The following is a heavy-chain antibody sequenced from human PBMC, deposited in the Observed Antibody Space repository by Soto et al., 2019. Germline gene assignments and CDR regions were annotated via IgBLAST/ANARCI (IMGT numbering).Heavy chain of an antibody. CDR2: INPSGGST. CDR1: GYTFTGYS. D-gene: IGHD6-13*01. V-gene: IGHV1-46*01. CDR3: AREFYSRRWSTGGGFDI. Sequence: ASVKVSCKASGYTFTGYSMHWVRQAPGQGPEWMGIINPSGGSTSYAQKFQGRVTMTRDTSTSTVYMELSSLRSEDTAVYYCAREFYSRRWSTGGGFDIWGQGTMVTVS. J-gene: IGHJ3*02.